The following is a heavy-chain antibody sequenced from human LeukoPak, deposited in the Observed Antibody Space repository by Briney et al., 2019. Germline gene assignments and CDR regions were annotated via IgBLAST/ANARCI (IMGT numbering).Heavy chain of an antibody. CDR3: ARGSDYGGNNDAFDI. D-gene: IGHD4-23*01. J-gene: IGHJ3*02. V-gene: IGHV1-2*02. Sequence: ASVKVSCKASGYTFTGYYMHWVRQAPGQGLEWMGLINPNSGGTNYAQKFQGRVTMTRDTSISTAYMELSRLRSDDTAVYYCARGSDYGGNNDAFDIWGQGTMVTVSS. CDR1: GYTFTGYY. CDR2: INPNSGGT.